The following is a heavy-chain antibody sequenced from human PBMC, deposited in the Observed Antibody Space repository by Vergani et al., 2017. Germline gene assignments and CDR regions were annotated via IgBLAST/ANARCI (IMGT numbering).Heavy chain of an antibody. CDR2: ISWDGGST. D-gene: IGHD3-3*01. CDR1: GFTFDDYT. Sequence: EVQLVESGGVVVQPGGSLRLSCAASGFTFDDYTMHWVRQAPGKGLEWVSLISWDGGSTYYADSVKGRFTISRDNAKNSLYLQMNSLRAEDTAVYYCARDSMEWLSMRYYYYGMDVWGQGTTVTVSS. J-gene: IGHJ6*02. V-gene: IGHV3-43*01. CDR3: ARDSMEWLSMRYYYYGMDV.